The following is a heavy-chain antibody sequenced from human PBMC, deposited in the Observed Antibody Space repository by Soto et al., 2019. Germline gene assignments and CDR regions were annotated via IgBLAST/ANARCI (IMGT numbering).Heavy chain of an antibody. V-gene: IGHV3-9*01. D-gene: IGHD4-17*01. CDR1: GFTFDDYA. CDR3: AKGASTTVFAFNDY. Sequence: EVQLVESGGGLVQPGRSLRLYCAASGFTFDDYAMHWVRQGPGKGLEWVSSISWNSGNLGYADSVKGRFTISRDNVKNSLYLQMNSLRGEDTALYYCAKGASTTVFAFNDYWGQATLVTVSS. J-gene: IGHJ4*02. CDR2: ISWNSGNL.